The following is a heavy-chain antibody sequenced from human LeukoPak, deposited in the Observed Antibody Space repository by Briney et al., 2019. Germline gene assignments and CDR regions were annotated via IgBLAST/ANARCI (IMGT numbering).Heavy chain of an antibody. CDR1: GYTFTSYG. V-gene: IGHV1-24*01. Sequence: ASVKVSCKASGYTFTSYGISWVRQAPGKGLEWMGGFDPEDGETIYAQKFQGRVTMTEDTSTDTAYVELSSLRSEDTAVYYCATDPRVAVAGTGIWGQGTMVTVSS. CDR3: ATDPRVAVAGTGI. J-gene: IGHJ3*02. D-gene: IGHD6-19*01. CDR2: FDPEDGET.